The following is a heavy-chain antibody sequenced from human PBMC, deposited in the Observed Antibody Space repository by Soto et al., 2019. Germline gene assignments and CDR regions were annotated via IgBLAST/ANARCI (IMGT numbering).Heavy chain of an antibody. CDR2: ISGSGGST. J-gene: IGHJ5*02. Sequence: GSLRLCCAASGFTFSSYAMSWVRQAPGKGLEWVSAISGSGGSTYYADSVKGRFTISRDNSKNTLYLQMNSLRAEDTAVYYCAKDLGSSSGLGWYEPWGQGTLVTVSS. CDR1: GFTFSSYA. D-gene: IGHD6-6*01. V-gene: IGHV3-23*01. CDR3: AKDLGSSSGLGWYEP.